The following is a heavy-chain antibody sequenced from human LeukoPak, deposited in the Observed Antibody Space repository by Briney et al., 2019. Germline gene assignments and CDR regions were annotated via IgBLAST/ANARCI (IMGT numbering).Heavy chain of an antibody. CDR3: ARGISGSYFPFDY. CDR2: INPNSGGT. D-gene: IGHD1-26*01. J-gene: IGHJ4*02. V-gene: IGHV1-2*02. Sequence: ASVKVSCKASGYTFTGYYMHWVRQAPGQGLAWMGWINPNSGGTNYGQKFQGRVTMTRDTSISTAYMELSRLRSDDTAVYYCARGISGSYFPFDYWGQGTLVTVSS. CDR1: GYTFTGYY.